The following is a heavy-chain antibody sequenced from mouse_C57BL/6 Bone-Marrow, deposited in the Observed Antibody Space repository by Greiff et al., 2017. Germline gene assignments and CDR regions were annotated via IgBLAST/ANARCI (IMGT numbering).Heavy chain of an antibody. CDR1: GYTFTSYW. V-gene: IGHV1-64*01. CDR2: IHPNSGST. Sequence: QVQLQQPGAELVKPGASVKLSCKASGYTFTSYWMHWVKQRPGQGLEWIGMIHPNSGSTNYNEKFKSKATLTVDKSSSTAYMQLSSLTSEDSAVYYGARDPPSNWDAFAYWGQGTLVTVSA. CDR3: ARDPPSNWDAFAY. J-gene: IGHJ3*01. D-gene: IGHD4-1*02.